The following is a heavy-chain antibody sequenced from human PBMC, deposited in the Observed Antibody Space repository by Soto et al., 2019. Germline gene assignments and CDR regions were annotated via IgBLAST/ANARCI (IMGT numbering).Heavy chain of an antibody. CDR1: GFTFSTYE. V-gene: IGHV3-48*03. CDR3: ATYPWGSSIDY. CDR2: ISSSGRTK. J-gene: IGHJ4*02. D-gene: IGHD3-16*01. Sequence: GGSVRLSCAASGFTFSTYEMIWVRQAPGKGLEWLSYISSSGRTKYYADSVKGRFTISRDNAKNSLYLQMNYLRVEDTAVYYCATYPWGSSIDYWGQGTLVTVSS.